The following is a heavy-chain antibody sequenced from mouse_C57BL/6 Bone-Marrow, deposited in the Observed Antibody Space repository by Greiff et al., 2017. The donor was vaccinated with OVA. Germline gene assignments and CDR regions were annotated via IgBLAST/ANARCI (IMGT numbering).Heavy chain of an antibody. CDR1: GFTFSDYY. Sequence: EVQVVESEGGLVQPGSSMKLSCTASGFTFSDYYMAWVRQVPEKGLEWVANINYDGSSTYYLDSLKSRFIISRDNAKNILYLQMSSLKSEDTATYYCARRLGRGIFDYWGQGTTLTVSS. V-gene: IGHV5-16*01. D-gene: IGHD4-1*01. CDR2: INYDGSST. J-gene: IGHJ2*01. CDR3: ARRLGRGIFDY.